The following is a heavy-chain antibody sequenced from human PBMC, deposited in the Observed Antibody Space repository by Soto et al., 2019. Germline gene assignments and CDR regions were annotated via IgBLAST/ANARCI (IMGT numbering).Heavy chain of an antibody. V-gene: IGHV1-69*13. CDR1: GGTFSSYA. Sequence: SVKVSCKASGGTFSSYAISCVRQAPGQGLEWMGGIIPIFGTANYAQKFQGRVTITADESTSTAYMELSSLRSEDTAVYYCAIRQYYYDSSGSRGNWFEPWGQGTLVTVSS. CDR2: IIPIFGTA. D-gene: IGHD3-22*01. CDR3: AIRQYYYDSSGSRGNWFEP. J-gene: IGHJ5*02.